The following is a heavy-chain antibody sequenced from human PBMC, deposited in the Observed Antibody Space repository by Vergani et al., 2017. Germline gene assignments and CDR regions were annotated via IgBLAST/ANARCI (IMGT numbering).Heavy chain of an antibody. CDR3: AKDGGDDYYYYYYMDV. V-gene: IGHV3-23*01. CDR2: ISGSGGST. J-gene: IGHJ6*03. D-gene: IGHD2-21*02. CDR1: GFTFSSYA. Sequence: EVQLLESGGGLVQPGGSLRLSCAASGFTFSSYAMSWVRQAPGKGLEWVSAISGSGGSTYYADSVKGRFTISRDNSKNTLYLQMNSLRAEDTAVYYCAKDGGDDYYYYYYMDVWGKGTTVTVSS.